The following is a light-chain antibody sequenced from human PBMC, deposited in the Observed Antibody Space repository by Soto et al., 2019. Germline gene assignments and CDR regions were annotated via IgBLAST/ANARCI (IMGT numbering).Light chain of an antibody. CDR2: TVS. V-gene: IGKV1D-16*01. CDR1: QDISTW. Sequence: IQITETQSSVSASVGERGTITCLASQDISTWLAWYQQKPGKAPKSLIYTVSTLQSGVPSRFSGSGPGTEFSLTISSLQPEDFATYYCQQYYSYPISFGQGTRLAN. CDR3: QQYYSYPIS. J-gene: IGKJ5*01.